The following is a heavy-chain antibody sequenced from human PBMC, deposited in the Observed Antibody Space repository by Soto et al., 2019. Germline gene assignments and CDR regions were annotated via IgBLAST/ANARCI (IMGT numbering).Heavy chain of an antibody. CDR2: IVVGSGNT. V-gene: IGHV1-58*01. D-gene: IGHD1-26*01. J-gene: IGHJ4*02. CDR1: TFTFTSSA. Sequence: QMQLVQSGPEVKKPGTSVKVSCKASTFTFTSSAVQWVRQARGQRLEWIGWIVVGSGNTKYAQNFQERVTIPRDMSSGTAHFELSTLRSENTAEYYCTTHHEGATYHFDYRRQGTLHTVSS. CDR3: TTHHEGATYHFDY.